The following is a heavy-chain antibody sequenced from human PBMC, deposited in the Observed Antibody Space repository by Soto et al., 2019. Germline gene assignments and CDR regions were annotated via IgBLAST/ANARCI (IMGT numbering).Heavy chain of an antibody. J-gene: IGHJ4*02. D-gene: IGHD2-2*01. CDR3: AADSRDQIDH. CDR1: GFTFSNSA. V-gene: IGHV1-58*01. CDR2: IVVDSGNT. Sequence: SVKVSCKASGFTFSNSAVQWVRQSRGQRLEWIGWIVVDSGNTIYAQKFQERVTFTRDMSTNTAYMELNNLRSDDTAVYYCAADSRDQIDHWGQGTLVTVSS.